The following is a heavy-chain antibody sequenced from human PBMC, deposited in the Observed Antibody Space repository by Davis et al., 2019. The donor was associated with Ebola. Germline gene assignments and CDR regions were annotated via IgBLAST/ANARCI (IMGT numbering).Heavy chain of an antibody. D-gene: IGHD2-15*01. CDR1: GASISSRSYY. CDR3: AGEGFTFPVGAFYL. V-gene: IGHV4-39*01. CDR2: FSYGDNTH. J-gene: IGHJ3*01. Sequence: MPSETLSLTCTVSGASISSRSYYWGWIRQPPGKGLEWVGSFSYGDNTHYYNPSLRSRVTISVDTSRNQFSLKLSSATAADTAVYYCAGEGFTFPVGAFYLWGQGTSVTVS.